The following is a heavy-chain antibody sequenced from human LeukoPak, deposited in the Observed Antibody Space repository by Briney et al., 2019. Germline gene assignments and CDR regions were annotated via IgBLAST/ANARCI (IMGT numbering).Heavy chain of an antibody. V-gene: IGHV5-51*01. Sequence: GESLKISCKGSGYSFTSYWIGWVRQMPGKGLEWMGIIYPGDSDTRYSPSFQGQVTISADKSISTAYLQWSSLKASDTAMYYCARRGVRGVIITGRSLYMDVWGKGTTVTVSS. CDR1: GYSFTSYW. CDR2: IYPGDSDT. D-gene: IGHD3-10*01. J-gene: IGHJ6*03. CDR3: ARRGVRGVIITGRSLYMDV.